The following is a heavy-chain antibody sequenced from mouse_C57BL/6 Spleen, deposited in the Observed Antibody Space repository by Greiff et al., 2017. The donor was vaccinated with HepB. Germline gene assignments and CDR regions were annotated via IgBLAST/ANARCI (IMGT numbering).Heavy chain of an antibody. V-gene: IGHV1-54*01. J-gene: IGHJ3*01. CDR1: GYAFTNYL. CDR3: ARKEGGSSSGYIAY. Sequence: VKLMESGAELVRPGTSVKVSCKASGYAFTNYLIEWVKQRPGQGLEWIGVINPGSGGTNYNEKFKGKATLTADKSSSTAYMQLSSLTSEDSAVYFSARKEGGSSSGYIAYWGQGTLVTVSA. D-gene: IGHD3-2*02. CDR2: INPGSGGT.